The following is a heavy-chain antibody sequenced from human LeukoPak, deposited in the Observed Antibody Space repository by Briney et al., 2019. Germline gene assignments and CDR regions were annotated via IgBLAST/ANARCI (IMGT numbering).Heavy chain of an antibody. D-gene: IGHD2-8*01. CDR2: VNADVGNT. CDR1: GFTFSVYA. Sequence: GGALRLSCAASGFTFSVYAMAWVRQAPGKGLEWDSTVNADVGNTYYADSVKGRFTISRDNSKSTLILQMNSLRVEDTALYYCTKRVKYGGTCHHFAVWGQGTLVTVSS. CDR3: TKRVKYGGTCHHFAV. V-gene: IGHV3-23*01. J-gene: IGHJ4*02.